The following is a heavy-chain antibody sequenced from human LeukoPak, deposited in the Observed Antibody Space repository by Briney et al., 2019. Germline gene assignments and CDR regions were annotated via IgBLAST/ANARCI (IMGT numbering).Heavy chain of an antibody. CDR2: INHSGST. CDR1: GGSFSGYY. J-gene: IGHJ6*02. Sequence: SETLSLTCAVYGGSFSGYYWSWIRQPPGKGLEWIGEINHSGSTNYNPSLKSRVTISVDTSKNQFSLKLSSVTAADTAVYYCAGGHTVVYYYCGMDVWGQGTTVTVSS. V-gene: IGHV4-34*01. D-gene: IGHD4-11*01. CDR3: AGGHTVVYYYCGMDV.